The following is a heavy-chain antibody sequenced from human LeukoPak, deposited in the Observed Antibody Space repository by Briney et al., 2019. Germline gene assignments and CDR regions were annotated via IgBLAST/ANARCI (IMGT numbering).Heavy chain of an antibody. CDR3: ARAIAVAGTRGIGPNDY. Sequence: SETLSLTCTVSGGSISSYSWSWIRQPPGKGLEWIGYIYYSGSTNYNPSLKSRVTISVDTSTNQFSLKLSSVTAADTAVYYCARAIAVAGTRGIGPNDYWGQGTLVTVSS. V-gene: IGHV4-59*01. CDR2: IYYSGST. J-gene: IGHJ4*02. CDR1: GGSISSYS. D-gene: IGHD6-19*01.